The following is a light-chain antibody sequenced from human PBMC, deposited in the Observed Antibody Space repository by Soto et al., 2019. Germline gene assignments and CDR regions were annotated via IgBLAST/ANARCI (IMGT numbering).Light chain of an antibody. V-gene: IGKV4-1*01. CDR1: QNILYSPNNKNY. J-gene: IGKJ2*01. CDR3: LQYYNSYT. Sequence: DIVMTQSPDSLAVSLGERATINCKSSQNILYSPNNKNYLAWYQQKPGQPPKLLTYWASTRQSGVTDRFSGSGSETDFTLTISSVQSEDVAVYYCLQYYNSYTFGQGTKLEI. CDR2: WAS.